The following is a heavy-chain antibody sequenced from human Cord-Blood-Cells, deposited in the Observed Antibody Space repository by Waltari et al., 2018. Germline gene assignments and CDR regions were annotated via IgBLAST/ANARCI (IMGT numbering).Heavy chain of an antibody. V-gene: IGHV3-30-3*01. J-gene: IGHJ2*01. CDR2: ISYDGSNK. Sequence: QVQLVESGGGVVQPGRSLRLSRAASGFPFSSYPMHRLRQAPGKGLEWVAVISYDGSNKYYADSVKGRFTISRDNSKNTLYLQMNSLRAEDTAVYYCARDGPELDIFWYFDLWGRGTLVTVSS. D-gene: IGHD1-1*01. CDR1: GFPFSSYP. CDR3: ARDGPELDIFWYFDL.